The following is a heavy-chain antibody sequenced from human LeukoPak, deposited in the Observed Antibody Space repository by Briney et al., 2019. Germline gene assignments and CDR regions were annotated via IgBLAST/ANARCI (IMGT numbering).Heavy chain of an antibody. Sequence: ASVKVSCKASGYTFTGYYMHWVRQDPGQGLEWMGWINPNSGGINYAQKFQGRVTMTRDTSISTAYMELSRLRSDDTAVYYCARVGIVVVPAGTTYNWFDPWGQGTMVTVSS. V-gene: IGHV1-2*02. CDR3: ARVGIVVVPAGTTYNWFDP. D-gene: IGHD2-2*01. J-gene: IGHJ5*01. CDR1: GYTFTGYY. CDR2: INPNSGGI.